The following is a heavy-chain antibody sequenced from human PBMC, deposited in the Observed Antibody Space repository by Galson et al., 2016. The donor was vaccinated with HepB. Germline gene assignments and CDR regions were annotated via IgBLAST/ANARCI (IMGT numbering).Heavy chain of an antibody. Sequence: SLRLSCAASGFTFSSYWMQWVRQAPGKGLEWVSAISGSGGSTYYADSVKGRFTISRDNSKNTLYLQMNSLRAEDTAVYYCARDTKGRVEVVVAANYYYYYGMDVWGQGTTVTVSS. CDR1: GFTFSSYW. CDR2: ISGSGGST. J-gene: IGHJ6*02. D-gene: IGHD2-15*01. CDR3: ARDTKGRVEVVVAANYYYYYGMDV. V-gene: IGHV3-23*01.